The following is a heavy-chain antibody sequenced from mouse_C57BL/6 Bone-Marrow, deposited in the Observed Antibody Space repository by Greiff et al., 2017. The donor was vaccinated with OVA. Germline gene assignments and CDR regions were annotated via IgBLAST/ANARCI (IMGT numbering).Heavy chain of an antibody. J-gene: IGHJ4*01. D-gene: IGHD2-4*01. CDR2: IYPGNSDT. CDR1: GYTFTSYW. Sequence: EVQLQQSGTVLARPGASVKMSCKTSGYTFTSYWMHWVKPRPGQGLEWIGAIYPGNSDTSYNQKFKGKAKLTAVTSASTAYMELSSLTNEDSAVDYCTAYYDYDGYYYAMDYWGQGTSVTVSS. CDR3: TAYYDYDGYYYAMDY. V-gene: IGHV1-5*01.